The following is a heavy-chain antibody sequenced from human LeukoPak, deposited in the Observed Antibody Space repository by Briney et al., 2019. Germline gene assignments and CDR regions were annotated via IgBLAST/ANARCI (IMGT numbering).Heavy chain of an antibody. J-gene: IGHJ4*02. CDR1: GFTVSSNY. CDR2: INQDGREK. V-gene: IGHV3-7*01. CDR3: ARDGVRDGLYFDY. Sequence: GGSLRLSCAASGFTVSSNYMSWVRQAPGKGLEWVANINQDGREKQYVDSVKGRFTISRDNAKNSLYLQMNSLRAEDTAVYYCARDGVRDGLYFDYWGQGTLVTDSS. D-gene: IGHD5-24*01.